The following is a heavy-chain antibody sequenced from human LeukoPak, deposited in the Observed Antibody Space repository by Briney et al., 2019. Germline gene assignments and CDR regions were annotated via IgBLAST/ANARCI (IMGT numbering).Heavy chain of an antibody. V-gene: IGHV1-2*02. J-gene: IGHJ4*02. D-gene: IGHD4-23*01. Sequence: ASVKVSCKASGYTFTGYFIHWVRQAPGQGLEWMGWINPNSGGTNYAQKFEGRVTLTRDTSINTAYMELSSLRSDDTAVYSCARGAGGVLDGHFDYWGQGTLVTVSS. CDR3: ARGAGGVLDGHFDY. CDR1: GYTFTGYF. CDR2: INPNSGGT.